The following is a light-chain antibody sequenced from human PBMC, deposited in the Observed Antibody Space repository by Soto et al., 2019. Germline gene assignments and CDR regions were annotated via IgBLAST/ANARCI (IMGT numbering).Light chain of an antibody. CDR2: GAS. J-gene: IGKJ1*01. CDR1: QSVSSSY. CDR3: QQYGSSPPT. Sequence: EIVLTQSPGTLSLSPGERATLSCRASQSVSSSYLAWYQQKPGQAPRLLIYGASSRATGIPDRFSGSGSGTDFTLTISRLEPEDLAVDYCQQYGSSPPTFGQGTKVEIK. V-gene: IGKV3-20*01.